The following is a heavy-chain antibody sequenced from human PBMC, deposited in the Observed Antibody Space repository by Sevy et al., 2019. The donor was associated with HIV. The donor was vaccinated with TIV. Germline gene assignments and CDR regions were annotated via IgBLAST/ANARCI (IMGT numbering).Heavy chain of an antibody. CDR2: IYPGDSDT. CDR3: ARHASGYCSGGSCLKYYYCGMDV. J-gene: IGHJ6*02. Sequence: GESLKISCKGSGYSFTSYWIGWVRQMPGKGLEWMGIIYPGDSDTRYSPSFQGQVTISADKSISTAYLQWGSLKASDTAMYYCARHASGYCSGGSCLKYYYCGMDVWGQGPTVTVSS. D-gene: IGHD2-15*01. V-gene: IGHV5-51*01. CDR1: GYSFTSYW.